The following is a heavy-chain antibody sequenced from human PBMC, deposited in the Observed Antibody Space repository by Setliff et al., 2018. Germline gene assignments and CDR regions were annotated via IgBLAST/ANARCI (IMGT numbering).Heavy chain of an antibody. CDR3: ARSLVGATYSVYFDS. D-gene: IGHD1-26*01. J-gene: IGHJ4*02. V-gene: IGHV5-10-1*01. CDR1: GYSFTSYW. CDR2: IDPSDSYT. Sequence: GESLKISCKGSGYSFTSYWISWVRQMPGKGLEWMGRIDPSDSYTNYSPSFQGHVTISADKSISTAYLQWSSLKASDTAMYYCARSLVGATYSVYFDSWGQGALVTVSS.